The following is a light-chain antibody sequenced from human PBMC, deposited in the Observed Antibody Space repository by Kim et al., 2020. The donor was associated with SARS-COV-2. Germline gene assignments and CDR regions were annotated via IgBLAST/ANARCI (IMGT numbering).Light chain of an antibody. Sequence: SLSPGESAPLSCRPTQSVSSYLAWYQQKPGQAPRLLIYDASTRATGIPARFSGSGSGTDFTLPISSLEPEDFAVYYCQQRSNWPPTFGGGTKLEI. CDR1: QSVSSY. J-gene: IGKJ4*01. CDR3: QQRSNWPPT. CDR2: DAS. V-gene: IGKV3-11*01.